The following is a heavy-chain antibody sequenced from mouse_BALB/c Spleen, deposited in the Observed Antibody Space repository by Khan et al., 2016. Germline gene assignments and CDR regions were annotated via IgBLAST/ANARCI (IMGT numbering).Heavy chain of an antibody. J-gene: IGHJ3*01. V-gene: IGHV3-2*02. CDR2: ISYSGST. CDR1: GYSITSDYA. CDR3: ARNGNRYGMTWFAY. D-gene: IGHD2-14*01. Sequence: EVQLQESGPGLVKPSQSLSLTCTVTGYSITSDYAWNWIRQFPGNKLEWMGYISYSGSTSYNPSLKSRISITRDTSKNQFFLQLNSVTTEDTATYNYARNGNRYGMTWFAYWGQGTLVTVSA.